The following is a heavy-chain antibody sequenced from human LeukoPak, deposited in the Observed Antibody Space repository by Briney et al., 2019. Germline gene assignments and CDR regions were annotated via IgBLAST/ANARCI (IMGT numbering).Heavy chain of an antibody. CDR1: GGPFRGYY. D-gene: IGHD3-22*01. CDR3: ARGGSMIKGYYYMGV. CDR2: IYHSGST. Sequence: SETLSLTCAVYGGPFRGYYWSWSRQPPGKGLEWIGEIYHSGSTKYNPSLKSRVTISVDTSKNQFSLKLSSVTAADTAVHYCARGGSMIKGYYYMGVWGKGTTVTVSS. V-gene: IGHV4-34*01. J-gene: IGHJ6*03.